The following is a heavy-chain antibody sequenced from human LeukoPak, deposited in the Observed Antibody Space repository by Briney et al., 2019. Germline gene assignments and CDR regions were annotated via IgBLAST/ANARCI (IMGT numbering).Heavy chain of an antibody. J-gene: IGHJ3*02. D-gene: IGHD6-19*01. CDR3: ARDISSGWYRAFDI. Sequence: PSETLSLTCTVSGGSISSGDYYWSWIRQPPGKGLEWIGYIYYSGSTHYNPSLKSRVTISVDTSKNQFSLKLSSVTAADTAVYYCARDISSGWYRAFDIWGQGTMVTVSS. CDR1: GGSISSGDYY. CDR2: IYYSGST. V-gene: IGHV4-30-4*08.